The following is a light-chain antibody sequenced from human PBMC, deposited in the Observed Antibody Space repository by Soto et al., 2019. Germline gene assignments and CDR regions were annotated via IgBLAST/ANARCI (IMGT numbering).Light chain of an antibody. V-gene: IGKV3-20*01. Sequence: EIVLTQSPGTLSLSPGATATLSCRASPRVSRNYLAWYQQKPGQPPRLLIHCASSRAAGTPARFSGSGSGTDFTLTISRLEAEDFAVYYCQHYGDSPMYTFGPGTKVD. CDR2: CAS. CDR3: QHYGDSPMYT. CDR1: PRVSRNY. J-gene: IGKJ3*01.